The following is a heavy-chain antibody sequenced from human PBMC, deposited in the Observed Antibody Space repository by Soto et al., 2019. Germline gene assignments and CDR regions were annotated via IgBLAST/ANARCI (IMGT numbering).Heavy chain of an antibody. D-gene: IGHD5-12*01. J-gene: IGHJ4*02. CDR1: GYTFTGYY. CDR2: INPNSGGT. V-gene: IGHV1-2*02. CDR3: ARRGRLGDIVATIYFDY. Sequence: ASVKVSCKASGYTFTGYYMHWVRQAPGQGLEWMGWINPNSGGTNYAQKFQGRVTMTRDTSISTAYMELSRLRSDDTAVYYCARRGRLGDIVATIYFDYWGQGTLVTVSS.